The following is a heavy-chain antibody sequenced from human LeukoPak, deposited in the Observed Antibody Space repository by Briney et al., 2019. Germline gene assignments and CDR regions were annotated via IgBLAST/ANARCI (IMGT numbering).Heavy chain of an antibody. V-gene: IGHV4-34*01. J-gene: IGHJ4*02. Sequence: PSETLSLTCAVYGGSFSGYYWSWIRQPPGKGLEWIGEINHSGSTNYNPSLKSRVTISVDTSKNQFSLKLSSVTAADTAVYYCARGGIYGDYDCDYWGQGTLVTVSS. CDR1: GGSFSGYY. D-gene: IGHD4-17*01. CDR2: INHSGST. CDR3: ARGGIYGDYDCDY.